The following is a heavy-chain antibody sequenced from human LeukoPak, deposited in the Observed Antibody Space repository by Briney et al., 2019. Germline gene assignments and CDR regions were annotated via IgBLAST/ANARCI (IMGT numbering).Heavy chain of an antibody. CDR3: AKDDRWLQFCC. D-gene: IGHD5-24*01. J-gene: IGHJ4*02. Sequence: GGTLRLSCAASGFTFSNYGMSWVRQAPGKGLEWISAISGSGGTTYYADSVKGRFTISRDNPNNTLFLQMNSLRAEDTAVYYCAKDDRWLQFCCWGQGTLVTVSA. CDR1: GFTFSNYG. V-gene: IGHV3-23*01. CDR2: ISGSGGTT.